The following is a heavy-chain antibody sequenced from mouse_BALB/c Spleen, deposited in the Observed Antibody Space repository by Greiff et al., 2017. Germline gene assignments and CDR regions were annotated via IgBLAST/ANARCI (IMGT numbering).Heavy chain of an antibody. CDR2: ISYDGSN. Sequence: EVQLQESGPGLVKPSQSLSLTCSVTGYSITSGYYWNWIRQFPGNKLEWMGYISYDGSNNYNPSLKNRISITRDTSKNQFFLKLNSVTTEDTATYYCARSGGNYYSWFAYWGQGTLVTVSA. D-gene: IGHD1-1*02. V-gene: IGHV3-6*02. CDR3: ARSGGNYYSWFAY. J-gene: IGHJ3*01. CDR1: GYSITSGYY.